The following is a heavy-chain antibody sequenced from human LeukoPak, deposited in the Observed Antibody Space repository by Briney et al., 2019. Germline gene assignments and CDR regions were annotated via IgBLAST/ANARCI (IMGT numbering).Heavy chain of an antibody. CDR1: GFTFSSEA. CDR2: ISSSSTYI. J-gene: IGHJ4*02. D-gene: IGHD3-22*01. Sequence: GGSLRLSCAVSGFTFSSEAMGWVRQLPGGGLEWVSSISSSSTYIYYADSVKGRFTISRDNTKNSLYLQMSSLRAEDTAVYYCARSDSYSSGYYSDYWGQGTLVTVSS. V-gene: IGHV3-21*01. CDR3: ARSDSYSSGYYSDY.